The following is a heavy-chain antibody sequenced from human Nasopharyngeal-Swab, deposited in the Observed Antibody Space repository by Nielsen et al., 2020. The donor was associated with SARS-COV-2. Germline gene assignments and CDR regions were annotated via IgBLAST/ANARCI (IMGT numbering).Heavy chain of an antibody. CDR2: IIPIFGTA. CDR3: AKELSARVVTPTYYFDY. J-gene: IGHJ4*02. CDR1: GGTFSSYA. D-gene: IGHD3-22*01. V-gene: IGHV1-69*13. Sequence: SVKVSCKASGGTFSSYAISWVRQAPGQGLEWMGGIIPIFGTANYAQKFQGRVTITADESTSTAYMELSSLRSEDTAVYYCAKELSARVVTPTYYFDYWGQGTLVTVSS.